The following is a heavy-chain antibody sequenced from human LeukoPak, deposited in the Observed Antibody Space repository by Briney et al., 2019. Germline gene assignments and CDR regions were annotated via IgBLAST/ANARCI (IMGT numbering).Heavy chain of an antibody. CDR1: GGSISSYY. CDR3: ARGKWELRFDH. V-gene: IGHV4-59*01. CDR2: IYYSGST. Sequence: SETLSLTCTVSGGSISSYYWSWIRQPPGKGLEWIGYIYYSGSTNYNPSLKSRVTISVDTSKNQFSLKLSSVTAADTAVYYCARGKWELRFDHWGQGTLVTVSS. J-gene: IGHJ4*02. D-gene: IGHD1-26*01.